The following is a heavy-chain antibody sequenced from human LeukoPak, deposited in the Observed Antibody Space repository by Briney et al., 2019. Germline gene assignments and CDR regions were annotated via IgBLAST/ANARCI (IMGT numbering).Heavy chain of an antibody. J-gene: IGHJ4*02. CDR1: GFPFSSYD. D-gene: IGHD1-1*01. Sequence: GGSLRLSCAPSGFPFSSYDMNWVRQAPGKGLEWVSYIHSSGGTIYYADSVKGRFTISRGSAKNSVYLRMYSLRAEDTALYYCARKLTGTTYFDCWGQGILVTVSS. CDR2: IHSSGGTI. V-gene: IGHV3-48*03. CDR3: ARKLTGTTYFDC.